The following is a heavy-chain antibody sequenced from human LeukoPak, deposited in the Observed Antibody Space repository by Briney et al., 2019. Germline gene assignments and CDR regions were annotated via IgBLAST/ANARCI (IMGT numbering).Heavy chain of an antibody. CDR1: GGSISNYY. Sequence: PSETLSLTCTVSGGSISNYYWSWTRQPPGKGLEWIGYIYYSGSTNYNPSLRSRVTMSVDTSKNQLSLKLSSVTAADTAVYYCARRGTNWGRFDYWGQGSLVTVSS. CDR2: IYYSGST. CDR3: ARRGTNWGRFDY. J-gene: IGHJ4*02. D-gene: IGHD7-27*01. V-gene: IGHV4-59*08.